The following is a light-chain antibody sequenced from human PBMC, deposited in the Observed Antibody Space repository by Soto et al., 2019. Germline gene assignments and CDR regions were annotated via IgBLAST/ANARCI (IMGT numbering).Light chain of an antibody. J-gene: IGKJ3*01. V-gene: IGKV3-20*01. Sequence: EIVLTQSPGTLSLSPGERATLSCRASQSVSVNSLAWYQQKGGQAPRLLIYAASTRATGVPDRFSGTGSGTDFALTISRLETDDSVVYYCHQYGGSPFTFGPGTKVDIK. CDR1: QSVSVNS. CDR3: HQYGGSPFT. CDR2: AAS.